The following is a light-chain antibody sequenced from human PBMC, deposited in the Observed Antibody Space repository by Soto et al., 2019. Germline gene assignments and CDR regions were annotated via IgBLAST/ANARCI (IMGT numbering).Light chain of an antibody. CDR3: GLFKSSATWV. CDR1: SSDVGDYEH. CDR2: DVI. J-gene: IGLJ3*02. Sequence: QSALTQPPSVSGSPGQSVTIYCTVTSSDVGDYEHVSWYQLAPGTAPKLLISDVINRPSGVSDRFSGSRSGNTASLTISGLQPEDEAPYYCGLFKSSATWVFGGGTKVTVL. V-gene: IGLV2-18*01.